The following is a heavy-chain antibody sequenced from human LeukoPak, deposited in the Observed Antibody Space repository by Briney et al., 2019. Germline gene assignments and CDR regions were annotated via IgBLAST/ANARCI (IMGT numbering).Heavy chain of an antibody. CDR3: ARVAFLVGAVSIGY. J-gene: IGHJ4*02. CDR1: GYTFTGYY. V-gene: IGHV1-2*02. Sequence: GASVKVSCKASGYTFTGYYMHWVRQAPGQGLEWMGWINPNSGGTNYAQKFQGRVAMTRDTSINTVYMELSSLRSDDTAVYYCARVAFLVGAVSIGYWGQGTLVTVSS. CDR2: INPNSGGT. D-gene: IGHD1-26*01.